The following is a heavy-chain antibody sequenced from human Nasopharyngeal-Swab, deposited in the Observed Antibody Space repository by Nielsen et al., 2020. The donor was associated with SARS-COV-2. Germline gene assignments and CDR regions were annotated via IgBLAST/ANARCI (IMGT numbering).Heavy chain of an antibody. D-gene: IGHD3-9*01. V-gene: IGHV1-69*13. J-gene: IGHJ6*02. CDR1: GGTFSSYA. CDR2: IIPIFGTA. Sequence: SVKVSCKASGGTFSSYAISWVRQAPGQGLEWMGGIIPIFGTANYAQKLQGRVTITADESTGTAYMELSSLRSEDTAVYYCARDRYDILTGYYPPPYYGMDVWGQGTTVTVSS. CDR3: ARDRYDILTGYYPPPYYGMDV.